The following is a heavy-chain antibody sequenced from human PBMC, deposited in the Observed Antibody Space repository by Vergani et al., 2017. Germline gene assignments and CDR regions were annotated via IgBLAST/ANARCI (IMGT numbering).Heavy chain of an antibody. J-gene: IGHJ5*02. D-gene: IGHD3-22*01. Sequence: VQLVQSGAEVKKPGESLKISCKASGYTFTSYGISWVRQAPGQGLEWMGWISAYNGNTNYAQKFQGRVTITADKSTSTAYMELSSLRSEDTAVYYCARGVDYYDSSGYGFDPWGQGTLVTVSS. V-gene: IGHV1-18*01. CDR3: ARGVDYYDSSGYGFDP. CDR2: ISAYNGNT. CDR1: GYTFTSYG.